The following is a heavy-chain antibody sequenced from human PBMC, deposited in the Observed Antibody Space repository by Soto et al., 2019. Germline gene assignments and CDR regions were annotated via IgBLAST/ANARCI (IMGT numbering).Heavy chain of an antibody. CDR3: ARGAFRAYYFDW. CDR2: LNSDGSTT. CDR1: GFTFSSYW. J-gene: IGHJ4*02. V-gene: IGHV3-74*01. Sequence: EVQLVESGGGLVQPGGSLRLSCAASGFTFSSYWMHWVRQAPGKGLVWVSRLNSDGSTTNYADSVKGRFTISGDNAKNTLYLQMNSLTVEDTAVYYCARGAFRAYYFDWWGQGTLVTVSS.